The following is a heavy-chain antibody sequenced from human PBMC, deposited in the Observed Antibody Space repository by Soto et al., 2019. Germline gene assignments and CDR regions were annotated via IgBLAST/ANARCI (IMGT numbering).Heavy chain of an antibody. CDR3: ARGRDYDFWSGVFDP. J-gene: IGHJ5*02. V-gene: IGHV3-48*01. Sequence: EVQLVESGGGLVQPGGSLRLSCAASGFTFSSYSMNWVRQAPGKGLEWVSYISSSSSTIYYADSVKGRFTISRDNAKNSLYLQMNSLRAEDTAVYYCARGRDYDFWSGVFDPWGQGTLVTVSS. D-gene: IGHD3-3*01. CDR2: ISSSSSTI. CDR1: GFTFSSYS.